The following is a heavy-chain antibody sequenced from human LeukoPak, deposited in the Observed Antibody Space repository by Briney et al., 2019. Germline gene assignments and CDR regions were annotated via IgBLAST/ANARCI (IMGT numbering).Heavy chain of an antibody. CDR3: AKDWFATTDY. D-gene: IGHD1/OR15-1a*01. V-gene: IGHV3-30-3*01. CDR2: ISYDGSNK. Sequence: GGSLRLSCAASGFTFSSYAMHWVRQAPGKGLEWVAVISYDGSNKYYADSVRGRFTISRDNAKNTVYLQMNSLRVEDTAVYYCAKDWFATTDYWGQGILVTVSS. J-gene: IGHJ4*02. CDR1: GFTFSSYA.